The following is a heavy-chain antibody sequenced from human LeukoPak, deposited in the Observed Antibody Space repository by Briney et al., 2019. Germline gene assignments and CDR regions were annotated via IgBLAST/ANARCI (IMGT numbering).Heavy chain of an antibody. D-gene: IGHD3-10*01. J-gene: IGHJ4*02. V-gene: IGHV4-34*01. CDR1: GESFSDYY. CDR2: INHSGSA. CDR3: ARRYPSVRGVNLRPQEVRKYYFDY. Sequence: SETLSLTCAVYGESFSDYYWSWIRQPPGKGLEWIGDINHSGSANYNPSLKSRVTMSVDTSKKHFSLKLTSVTAADTAVYYCARRYPSVRGVNLRPQEVRKYYFDYWGQGNLVTVSS.